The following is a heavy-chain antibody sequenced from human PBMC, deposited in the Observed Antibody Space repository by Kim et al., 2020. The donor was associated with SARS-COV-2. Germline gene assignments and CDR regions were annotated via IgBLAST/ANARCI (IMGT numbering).Heavy chain of an antibody. D-gene: IGHD6-6*01. CDR3: ATSAHTIAAPAVY. V-gene: IGHV3-30*02. Sequence: YADSVKGRFTISRDNSKNTLYLQMNSLRAEDTAVYYCATSAHTIAAPAVYWGQGTLVTVSS. J-gene: IGHJ4*02.